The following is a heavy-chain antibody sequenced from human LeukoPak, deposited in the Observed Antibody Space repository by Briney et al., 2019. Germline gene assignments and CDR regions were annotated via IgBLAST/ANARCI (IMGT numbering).Heavy chain of an antibody. CDR1: GASISGHY. J-gene: IGHJ4*02. D-gene: IGHD3-10*01. CDR2: VHTSRGT. Sequence: TSETLSLTCIVSGASISGHYWSWIRQPAGKEPEWIGRVHTSRGTNYNSSLKSRLTMSVDTSKNQFSLHLASVTAADTAVYYCAKGGESSLPFDYWGQGTLVTVSS. CDR3: AKGGESSLPFDY. V-gene: IGHV4-4*07.